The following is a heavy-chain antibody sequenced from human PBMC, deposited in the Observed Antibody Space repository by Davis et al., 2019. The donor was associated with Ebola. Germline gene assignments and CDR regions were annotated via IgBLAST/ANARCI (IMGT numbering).Heavy chain of an antibody. Sequence: SETLSLTCAVYGGSFSGYYWSWIRQPPGKGLEWIGEINHSGSTNYNPSLKSRVTISVDTSKNQFSLKLSSVTAADTAIYYCARDRYSTVTTFYGMDVWGQGTTVTVS. CDR3: ARDRYSTVTTFYGMDV. CDR1: GGSFSGYY. CDR2: INHSGST. V-gene: IGHV4-34*01. J-gene: IGHJ6*02. D-gene: IGHD4-11*01.